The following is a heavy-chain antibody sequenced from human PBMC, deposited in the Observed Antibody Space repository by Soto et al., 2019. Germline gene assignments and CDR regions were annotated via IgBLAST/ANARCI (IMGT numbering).Heavy chain of an antibody. J-gene: IGHJ6*02. D-gene: IGHD3-3*01. V-gene: IGHV3-7*05. Sequence: EVQLVESGGGLVQPGGSLRLSCAASGFTFSSYWMSWVRQAPGKGLEWVANIKQDGSEKYYVDSVKGRFTISRDNAKNSLYLQMNSLRAEETAVYYCVRWMAYDFWSGTGYYYYGMDVWGQGTTVTVSS. CDR2: IKQDGSEK. CDR1: GFTFSSYW. CDR3: VRWMAYDFWSGTGYYYYGMDV.